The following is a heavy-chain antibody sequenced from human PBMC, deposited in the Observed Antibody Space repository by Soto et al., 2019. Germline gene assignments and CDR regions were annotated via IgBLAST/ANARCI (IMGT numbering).Heavy chain of an antibody. CDR1: GGSISSYY. J-gene: IGHJ4*02. Sequence: SETLSLTCTVSGGSISSYYWSWIRQPPGKGLEWIGYIYYSGSTKYNPSLKNRVTKSVDTSKKQFSLKLSSVTAADTAVYYCAGGPLWFGELLAHDYWGQGTLVTVSS. V-gene: IGHV4-59*01. CDR2: IYYSGST. D-gene: IGHD3-10*01. CDR3: AGGPLWFGELLAHDY.